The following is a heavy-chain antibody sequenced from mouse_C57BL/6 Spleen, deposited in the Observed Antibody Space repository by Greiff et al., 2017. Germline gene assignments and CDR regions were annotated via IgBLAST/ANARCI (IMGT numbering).Heavy chain of an antibody. V-gene: IGHV1-69*01. CDR3: ARGGGDGYYFDY. D-gene: IGHD2-3*01. CDR2: IDPSDSYT. Sequence: VQLQQPGAELVMPGASVKLSCKASGYTFTSYWMHWVKQRPGQGLEWIGEIDPSDSYTNYNQKFKGKSTLTVDKSSSTAYMQLSSLTSEDSAVYYCARGGGDGYYFDYWGQGTTLTVSS. J-gene: IGHJ2*01. CDR1: GYTFTSYW.